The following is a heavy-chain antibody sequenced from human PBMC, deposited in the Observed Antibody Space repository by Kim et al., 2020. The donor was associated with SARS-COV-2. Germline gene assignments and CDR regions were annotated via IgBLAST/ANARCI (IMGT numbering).Heavy chain of an antibody. V-gene: IGHV3-23*01. CDR2: ISGSGGST. CDR1: GFTFSSYA. D-gene: IGHD5-12*01. Sequence: GGSLRLSCAASGFTFSSYAMSWVRQAPGKGLEWVSAISGSGGSTYYADSVKGRFTISRDNSKNTLYLQMNSLRAEDTAVYYCAKAGRDGYNLGHFRSDYYYYGMDVWGQGTTVTVSS. J-gene: IGHJ6*02. CDR3: AKAGRDGYNLGHFRSDYYYYGMDV.